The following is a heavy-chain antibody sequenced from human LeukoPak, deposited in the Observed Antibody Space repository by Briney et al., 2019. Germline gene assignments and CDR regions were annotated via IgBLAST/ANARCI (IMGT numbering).Heavy chain of an antibody. CDR1: GFTFSTNS. CDR2: ISSSSSYI. J-gene: IGHJ5*02. Sequence: PGGSLRLSCAASGFTFSTNSMNWVRQAPGKGLEWVSSISSSSSYIYYADSVKGRFTISRDNAKKSLYLQMNSLRAEDTAVYYCSGYNWFDPWGQGTLVTVSS. CDR3: SGYNWFDP. V-gene: IGHV3-21*01.